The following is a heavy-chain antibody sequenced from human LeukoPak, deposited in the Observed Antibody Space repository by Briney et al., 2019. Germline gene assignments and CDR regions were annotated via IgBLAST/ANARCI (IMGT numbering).Heavy chain of an antibody. J-gene: IGHJ4*02. Sequence: PSETLSLTCAVYGGSFSGYYWSWIRQPPGKGLEWIGEINHSGSTNYNPSLKSRVTISVDTSKNQFSLKLSSVTAADTAVYYCASGPGYCSSTSCYEGVFDYWGQGTLVTVSS. CDR3: ASGPGYCSSTSCYEGVFDY. CDR1: GGSFSGYY. V-gene: IGHV4-34*01. D-gene: IGHD2-2*01. CDR2: INHSGST.